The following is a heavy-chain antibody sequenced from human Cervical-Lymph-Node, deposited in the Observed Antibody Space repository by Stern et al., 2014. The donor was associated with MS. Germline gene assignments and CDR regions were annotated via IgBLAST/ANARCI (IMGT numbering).Heavy chain of an antibody. J-gene: IGHJ4*02. V-gene: IGHV3-33*01. D-gene: IGHD6-19*01. CDR2: MWYDGSNK. Sequence: QVQLVESGGGVVQPGRSLRLSCAASGFSFSYYGMNWVRQAPGKGLEWVAVMWYDGSNKYYADSVKGRFTISRDNSKNTLYLQMNSLRAEDTAVYYCARERWSSGWYFDYWGQGTLVTVFS. CDR3: ARERWSSGWYFDY. CDR1: GFSFSYYG.